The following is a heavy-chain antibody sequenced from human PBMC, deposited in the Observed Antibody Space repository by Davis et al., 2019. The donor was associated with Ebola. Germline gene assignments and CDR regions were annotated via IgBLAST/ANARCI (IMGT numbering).Heavy chain of an antibody. Sequence: AASVKVSCKASGYTFIDYYIHWVRQAPGQGLEWMGWINPKSGGTKYAQKFQDWVTMTRDTSISTAYVELSGLTSDDTAIYYCARAVSPTADYYMDVWGKGTAVTVSS. CDR3: ARAVSPTADYYMDV. CDR1: GYTFIDYY. V-gene: IGHV1-2*04. D-gene: IGHD5/OR15-5a*01. J-gene: IGHJ6*03. CDR2: INPKSGGT.